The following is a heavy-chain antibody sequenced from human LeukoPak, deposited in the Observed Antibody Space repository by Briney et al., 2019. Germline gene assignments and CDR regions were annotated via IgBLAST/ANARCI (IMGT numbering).Heavy chain of an antibody. J-gene: IGHJ4*02. Sequence: ASVKVSCKASGYTFTSYDINWVRQATGQGLEWMGWMNPNSGNTGYAQKFQGRVTMTRNTSISTACMELSSLRSEDTAVYYCARGGDGFTVTPEYYFDYWGQGTLVTVSS. V-gene: IGHV1-8*01. D-gene: IGHD4-17*01. CDR3: ARGGDGFTVTPEYYFDY. CDR1: GYTFTSYD. CDR2: MNPNSGNT.